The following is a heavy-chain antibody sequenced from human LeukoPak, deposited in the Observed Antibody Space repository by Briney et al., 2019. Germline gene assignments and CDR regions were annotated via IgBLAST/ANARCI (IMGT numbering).Heavy chain of an antibody. D-gene: IGHD6-6*01. CDR1: GFTFDDYG. CDR2: INWNGGST. Sequence: GGSLRLSCAASGFTFDDYGMSWVRQAPGKGLEWVSGINWNGGSTGYADSVKGRFTISRDNAKNSLYLQMNSLRAEDTALYYCARVGGYSSSSENDYWGQGTLVTVYS. J-gene: IGHJ4*02. CDR3: ARVGGYSSSSENDY. V-gene: IGHV3-20*04.